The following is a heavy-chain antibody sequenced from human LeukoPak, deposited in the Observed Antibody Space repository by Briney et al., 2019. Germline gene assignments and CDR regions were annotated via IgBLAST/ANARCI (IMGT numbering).Heavy chain of an antibody. CDR1: GFTFSTYW. CDR2: ISSSGSTI. D-gene: IGHD3-10*02. CDR3: AELGITMIGGV. J-gene: IGHJ6*04. V-gene: IGHV3-48*04. Sequence: GGSLRLSCAASGFTFSTYWMNWVRQAPGKGLEWVSYISSSGSTIYYADSVKGRFTISRDNAKNSLYLQMNSLRAEDTAVYYCAELGITMIGGVWGKGTTVTISS.